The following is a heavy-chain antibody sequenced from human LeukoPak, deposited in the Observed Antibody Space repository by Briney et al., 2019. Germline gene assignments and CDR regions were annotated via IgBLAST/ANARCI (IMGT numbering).Heavy chain of an antibody. V-gene: IGHV1-69*05. CDR2: IIPIFGTA. CDR3: ARVREGDTYYYDSSGYSDAFDI. J-gene: IGHJ3*02. D-gene: IGHD3-22*01. CDR1: GYTLTELS. Sequence: ASVKVSCKVSGYTLTELSMQWVRQAPGQGLEWMGRIIPIFGTANYAQKFQGRVTITTDESTSTAYMELSSLRSEDTAVYYCARVREGDTYYYDSSGYSDAFDIWGQGTMVTVSS.